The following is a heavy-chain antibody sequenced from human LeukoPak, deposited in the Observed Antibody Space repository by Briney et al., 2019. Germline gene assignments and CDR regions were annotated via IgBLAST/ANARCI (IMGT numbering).Heavy chain of an antibody. CDR1: GGSFSDYY. Sequence: SETLSLTCAVYGGSFSDYYWSWIRQPPGKGLEWIGGINPSGSTNDNPSLKSRVTMSIDMSKKQFSLNLSSVTAADTAVYYCARAVGSGSFQTYYYYMDVWGKGTTVTISS. CDR2: INPSGST. J-gene: IGHJ6*03. V-gene: IGHV4-34*01. CDR3: ARAVGSGSFQTYYYYMDV. D-gene: IGHD3-10*01.